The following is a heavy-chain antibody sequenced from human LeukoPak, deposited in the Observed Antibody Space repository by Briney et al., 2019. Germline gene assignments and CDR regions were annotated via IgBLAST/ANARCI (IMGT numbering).Heavy chain of an antibody. D-gene: IGHD2-15*01. Sequence: ASVKVSCKASGYTFTSYDINWVRQATGQGLEWMGWMNPNSGNTGYAQKFQGRVTMTRNTSISTAYMELSSLRSDDTAVYYCARGRYCSGGSCYSLVDYWGQGTLVTVSS. V-gene: IGHV1-8*01. CDR2: MNPNSGNT. CDR1: GYTFTSYD. CDR3: ARGRYCSGGSCYSLVDY. J-gene: IGHJ4*02.